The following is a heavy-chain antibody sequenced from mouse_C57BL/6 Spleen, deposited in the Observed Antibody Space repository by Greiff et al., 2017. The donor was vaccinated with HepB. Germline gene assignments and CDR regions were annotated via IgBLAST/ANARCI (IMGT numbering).Heavy chain of an antibody. Sequence: EVQLQQSGAELVRPGSSVKMSCKTSGYTFTSYGINWVKQRPGQGLEWIGYIYIGNGYTEYNEKFKGKATLTSDTSSRPTYLQLTSQTSEAAAIYVGARGQGGNGDYGVYYAMDYWGQGTSVTVAA. V-gene: IGHV1-58*01. D-gene: IGHD2-13*01. J-gene: IGHJ4*01. CDR2: IYIGNGYT. CDR1: GYTFTSYG. CDR3: ARGQGGNGDYGVYYAMDY.